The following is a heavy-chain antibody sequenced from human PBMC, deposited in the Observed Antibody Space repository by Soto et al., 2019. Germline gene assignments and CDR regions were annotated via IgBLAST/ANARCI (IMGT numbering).Heavy chain of an antibody. CDR3: ARGRSDTSNSFDAFDI. Sequence: PSETLSLTCTVSGGSVSSGSHYWSWIRQPPGKGLEWIAYIFHSGGTKYNPSLKGRVAISIDMSKNQFSLRLDSVTAADTAVYYCARGRSDTSNSFDAFDIWGQGRMVTVSS. V-gene: IGHV4-61*01. D-gene: IGHD5-18*01. CDR1: GGSVSSGSHY. J-gene: IGHJ3*02. CDR2: IFHSGGT.